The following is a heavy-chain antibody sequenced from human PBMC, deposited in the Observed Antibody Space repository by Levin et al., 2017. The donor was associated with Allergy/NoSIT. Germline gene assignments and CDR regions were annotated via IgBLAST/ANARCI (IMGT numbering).Heavy chain of an antibody. J-gene: IGHJ5*02. CDR2: IYYSGST. CDR3: ASHWHIVGATIGEFDP. Sequence: SETLSLTCTVSGGSISSSSYYWGWIRQPPGKGLEWIGSIYYSGSTYYNPSLKSRVTISVDTSKNQFSLKLSSVTAADTAVYYCASHWHIVGATIGEFDPWGQGTLVTVSS. V-gene: IGHV4-39*07. D-gene: IGHD1-26*01. CDR1: GGSISSSSYY.